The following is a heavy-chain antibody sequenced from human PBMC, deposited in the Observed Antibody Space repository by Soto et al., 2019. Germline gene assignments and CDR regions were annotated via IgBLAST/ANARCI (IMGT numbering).Heavy chain of an antibody. CDR1: GYTFTGYY. CDR3: ARGFYYDSGYWAAFDI. V-gene: IGHV1-2*02. Sequence: GASVKVSCKASGYTFTGYYMHWVRQAPGQGLEWMGWINHNSGDTNYAQKFQGRVIMTRDTSISTAYMALSGLRSDDTAVYYCARGFYYDSGYWAAFDIWGQGTMVTVSS. D-gene: IGHD3-22*01. CDR2: INHNSGDT. J-gene: IGHJ3*02.